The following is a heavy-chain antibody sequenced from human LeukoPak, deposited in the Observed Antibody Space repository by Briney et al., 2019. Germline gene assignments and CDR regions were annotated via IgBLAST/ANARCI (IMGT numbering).Heavy chain of an antibody. Sequence: PGTSLRLSCAASGFTFSTYAMHWVRQAPGKGLEWVAVISQNGNEKYYTDSVKGRFTISRDNAKNSLYLQMNSLRAEDTALYYCASPTGGSGSAFLYWGQGTLVTVSS. CDR1: GFTFSTYA. CDR3: ASPTGGSGSAFLY. CDR2: ISQNGNEK. D-gene: IGHD3-10*01. J-gene: IGHJ4*02. V-gene: IGHV3-30*04.